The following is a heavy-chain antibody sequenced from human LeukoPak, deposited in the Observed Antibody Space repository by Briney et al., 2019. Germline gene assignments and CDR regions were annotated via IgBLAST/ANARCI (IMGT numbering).Heavy chain of an antibody. J-gene: IGHJ4*02. CDR1: GFIVSSNY. Sequence: GGSLRLSCAASGFIVSSNYMSWVRQAPGKGLEWVSVIYSGGSTYYADSVKGRFTISRDNSKNTLYLQMNSLRAEDTAVYYCARVVPAAMLDYWGQGTLVTVSS. CDR2: IYSGGST. CDR3: ARVVPAAMLDY. D-gene: IGHD2-2*01. V-gene: IGHV3-66*02.